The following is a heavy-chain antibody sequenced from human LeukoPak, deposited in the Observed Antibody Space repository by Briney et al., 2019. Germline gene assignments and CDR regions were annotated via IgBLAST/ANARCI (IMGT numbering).Heavy chain of an antibody. V-gene: IGHV4-30-4*01. J-gene: IGHJ4*02. CDR2: IYYSGGT. Sequence: SETLSLTCTVSGGSISSGDYYWSWIRQPPGKGLEWIGYIYYSGGTYYNPSLLSRVTMSVDTSKNLFSLRLNSVTAADTAMYYCGRVEVDYYGSVDYWGQGTLVTVSS. CDR3: GRVEVDYYGSVDY. CDR1: GGSISSGDYY. D-gene: IGHD3-10*01.